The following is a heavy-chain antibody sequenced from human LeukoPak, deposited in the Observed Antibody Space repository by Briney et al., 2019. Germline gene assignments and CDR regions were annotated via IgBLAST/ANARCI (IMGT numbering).Heavy chain of an antibody. J-gene: IGHJ4*02. D-gene: IGHD6-13*01. Sequence: SETLSLTCTVSGGSISSSSYYWGWIRQPPGKGLEWIGGIYYSGSTYYNPSLKSRVTISVDTSKNQFSLKLSSVTAADTAVYYCAREGAAAGFDYWGQGTLVTVSS. CDR1: GGSISSSSYY. V-gene: IGHV4-39*07. CDR2: IYYSGST. CDR3: AREGAAAGFDY.